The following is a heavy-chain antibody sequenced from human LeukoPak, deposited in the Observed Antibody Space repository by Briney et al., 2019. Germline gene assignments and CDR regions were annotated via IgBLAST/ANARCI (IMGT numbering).Heavy chain of an antibody. CDR1: GWSFSGYY. J-gene: IGHJ3*02. CDR2: INHSGTT. CDR3: ARGPPRTRKDAFDI. V-gene: IGHV4-34*01. Sequence: SETLSLTCAVYGWSFSGYYWSWIRQPQGKGLEGIGEINHSGTTNYTPSLKSRVTISVDTSKNQFSLKLSSVRAADTAVYYCARGPPRTRKDAFDIWGQGTMVTVSS.